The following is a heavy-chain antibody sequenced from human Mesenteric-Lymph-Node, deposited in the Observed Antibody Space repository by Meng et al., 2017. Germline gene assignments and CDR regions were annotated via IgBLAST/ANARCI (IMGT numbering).Heavy chain of an antibody. CDR2: INPNSGGT. V-gene: IGHV1-2*06. J-gene: IGHJ6*02. CDR3: ARVNTAMSYYYYYGMDV. D-gene: IGHD5-18*01. CDR1: GGTFSSYA. Sequence: ASVKVSCKASGGTFSSYAISWVRQAPGQGLEWMGRINPNSGGTNYAQKFQGRVTMTRDTSISTAYMELSRLRSDDTAVYYCARVNTAMSYYYYYGMDVWGQGTTVTVSS.